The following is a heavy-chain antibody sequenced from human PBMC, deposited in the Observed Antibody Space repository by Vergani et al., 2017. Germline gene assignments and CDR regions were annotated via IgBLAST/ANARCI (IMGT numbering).Heavy chain of an antibody. J-gene: IGHJ5*02. CDR2: INPNSGGT. CDR1: GYTFTGYY. V-gene: IGHV1-2*02. Sequence: QVQLVQSGAEVKKPGASVKVSCKASGYTFTGYYMHWVRQAPGQGLEWMGWINPNSGGTNYAQKFQGRVTMTRDTSIRTAYMELSRLRSDDTAVYYCARGYCSSTSCQRRWWFDPWGQGTLVTVSS. D-gene: IGHD2-2*01. CDR3: ARGYCSSTSCQRRWWFDP.